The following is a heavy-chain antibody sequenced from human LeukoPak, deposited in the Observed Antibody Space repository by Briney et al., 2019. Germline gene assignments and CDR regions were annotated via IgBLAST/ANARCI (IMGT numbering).Heavy chain of an antibody. CDR2: ISYDGSNK. Sequence: GRSLRLSCAASGFTFSSYAMHWVRQAPGKGLEWVAVISYDGSNKYYADSVKGRFTISRDNSKNTLYLQMNSLRAEDTAVYYCARSGYEYFFDYWGQGTLVTVSS. D-gene: IGHD5-12*01. J-gene: IGHJ4*02. CDR1: GFTFSSYA. CDR3: ARSGYEYFFDY. V-gene: IGHV3-30-3*01.